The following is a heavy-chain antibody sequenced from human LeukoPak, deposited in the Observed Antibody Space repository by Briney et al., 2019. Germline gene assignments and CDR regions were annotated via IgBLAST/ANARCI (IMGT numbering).Heavy chain of an antibody. D-gene: IGHD5-24*01. V-gene: IGHV3-48*03. CDR2: ISSSGSTI. CDR1: GLTFSSSE. J-gene: IGHJ4*02. Sequence: PGGSLRLSCAASGLTFSSSEMNWVRQAPGKGLEWVSYISSSGSTIYYADSVKGRFTISRGNAKNSLYLQMNSLRAEDTAIYYCARELVEMAAGYFDYWGQGTLVTVSS. CDR3: ARELVEMAAGYFDY.